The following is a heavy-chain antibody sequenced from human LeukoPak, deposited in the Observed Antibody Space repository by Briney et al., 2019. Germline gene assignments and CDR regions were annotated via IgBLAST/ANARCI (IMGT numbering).Heavy chain of an antibody. V-gene: IGHV4-39*07. D-gene: IGHD3-22*01. CDR3: ARVERDYYDSSGYYGY. CDR2: INHSGST. J-gene: IGHJ4*02. CDR1: GASLTSTASY. Sequence: PSETLSLTCTVAGASLTSTASYWGWIRQPPGKGLEWIGEINHSGSTNYNPSLKSRVTISVDTSKNQFSLKLSSVTAADTAVYYCARVERDYYDSSGYYGYWGQGTLVTVSS.